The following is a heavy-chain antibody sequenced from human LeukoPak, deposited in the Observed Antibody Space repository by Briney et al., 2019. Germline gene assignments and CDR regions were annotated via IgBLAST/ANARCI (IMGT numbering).Heavy chain of an antibody. V-gene: IGHV3-23*01. Sequence: PGGSLRLSCAASGFTFSSYAMSWVRQAPGKGLEWVSAISGSGGSTYYADSVKGRFTISRDNSKNTLYLQMNSLRAEDTAVYYCAKRDRRITMIVVDNDYWGQGTLATVSS. CDR1: GFTFSSYA. CDR3: AKRDRRITMIVVDNDY. D-gene: IGHD3-22*01. CDR2: ISGSGGST. J-gene: IGHJ4*02.